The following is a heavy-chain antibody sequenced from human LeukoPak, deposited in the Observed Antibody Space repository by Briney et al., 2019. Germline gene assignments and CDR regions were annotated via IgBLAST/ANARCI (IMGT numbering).Heavy chain of an antibody. J-gene: IGHJ4*02. D-gene: IGHD7-27*01. CDR1: GGSISSYY. Sequence: SETLSLTCTVSGGSISSYYWSWIRQPPGKGLEWIGYIYYSGSTNYNPSLKSRVTISVDTSKNQFSLKLSSVTAADTAVYYCARGRNWGPPTKYYFDYWGQGTLVTVSS. CDR3: ARGRNWGPPTKYYFDY. CDR2: IYYSGST. V-gene: IGHV4-59*12.